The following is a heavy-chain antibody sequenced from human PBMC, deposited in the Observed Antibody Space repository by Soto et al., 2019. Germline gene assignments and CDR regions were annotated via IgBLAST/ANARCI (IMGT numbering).Heavy chain of an antibody. J-gene: IGHJ5*02. V-gene: IGHV4-39*01. CDR3: ARHPSDFWFDP. Sequence: QLQLQESGPGLVKPSETLSLTCSVSGGSISSSSYFWGWIRQPPGKGLEWIGSIYYSGSTYYNPSRNSRVTVSVDTSKNQFSLKLSSVTAADTAVYYCARHPSDFWFDPWGQGTLVTVSS. CDR2: IYYSGST. CDR1: GGSISSSSYF. D-gene: IGHD2-21*02.